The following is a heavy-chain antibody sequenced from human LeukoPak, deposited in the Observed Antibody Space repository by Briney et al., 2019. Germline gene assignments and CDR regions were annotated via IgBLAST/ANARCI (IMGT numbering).Heavy chain of an antibody. D-gene: IGHD3-3*01. CDR1: GYTFTSYY. J-gene: IGHJ4*02. CDR3: ARDLFGVAEGYYFDY. V-gene: IGHV1-46*03. Sequence: ASVKVSCKASGYTFTSYYMHWVRQAPGQGLEWMGIINPSGGSTSYAQKFQGRVTMTRDTSTSTVYMELSSLRSEDTAVYYCARDLFGVAEGYYFDYWGQGTLVTVSS. CDR2: INPSGGST.